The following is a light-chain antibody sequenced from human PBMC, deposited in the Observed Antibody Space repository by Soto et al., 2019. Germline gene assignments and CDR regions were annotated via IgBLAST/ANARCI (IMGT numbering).Light chain of an antibody. Sequence: EIVMTQSPATLSVSPGERATLSCRASQSVSSNLAWYQQKPGQAPRLLIYGASTRATGIPARFSGSGSGTEFTLTISSLQSEDFAVYYCQHYNNWPPWTFGQ. CDR1: QSVSSN. J-gene: IGKJ1*01. CDR2: GAS. V-gene: IGKV3-15*01. CDR3: QHYNNWPPWT.